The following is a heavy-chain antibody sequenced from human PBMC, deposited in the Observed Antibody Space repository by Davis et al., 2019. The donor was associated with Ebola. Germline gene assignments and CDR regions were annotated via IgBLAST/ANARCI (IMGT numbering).Heavy chain of an antibody. CDR2: ISGSGGTT. Sequence: PGGSLRLSCAASGFTFSSYAMSWVRQAPGKGLEWVSTISGSGGTTYYAYSVKGRFTISRDNSKNPLYLHMTGLGAEDAAVYYCAKDHFDWGLVVAPAAIHDHWGQGTLVPVSS. D-gene: IGHD2-2*01. CDR1: GFTFSSYA. CDR3: AKDHFDWGLVVAPAAIHDH. V-gene: IGHV3-23*01. J-gene: IGHJ4*02.